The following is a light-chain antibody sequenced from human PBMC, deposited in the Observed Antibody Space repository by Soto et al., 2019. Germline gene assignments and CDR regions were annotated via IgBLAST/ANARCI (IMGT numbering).Light chain of an antibody. Sequence: QSVLTQPPSVSGAPGQRVTISCTGSSSNIGAGSKVHWYQQVPGTAPKLLIYDNNHRPSGVPDRFSGSTSGTSASLAITGLQAEDEADYYCQSYDNSLSGRVFGGETKLTVL. CDR1: SSNIGAGSK. CDR2: DNN. J-gene: IGLJ2*01. CDR3: QSYDNSLSGRV. V-gene: IGLV1-40*01.